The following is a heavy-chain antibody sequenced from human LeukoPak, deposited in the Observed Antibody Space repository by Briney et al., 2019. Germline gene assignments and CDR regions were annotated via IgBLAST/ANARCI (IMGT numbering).Heavy chain of an antibody. J-gene: IGHJ6*03. CDR2: IIPIFGTA. CDR3: ASRQIVATRRDYYYYMDV. V-gene: IGHV1-69*05. CDR1: GGTFSSYA. Sequence: SVTVSCKSSGGTFSSYAISWVRQAPGQGLEWMGGIIPIFGTANYAQKFQGRVTITTDESTSTAYMELSSLRSEDTAVYYCASRQIVATRRDYYYYMDVLGKGTTVTVSS. D-gene: IGHD5-12*01.